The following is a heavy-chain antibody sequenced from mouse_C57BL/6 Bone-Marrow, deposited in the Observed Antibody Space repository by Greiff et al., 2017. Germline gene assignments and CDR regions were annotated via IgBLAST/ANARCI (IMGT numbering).Heavy chain of an antibody. Sequence: VHVKQSGAELVRPGASVKLSCTASGFNIKDDYMHWVKQRPEQGLEWIGWIDPENGDTEYASKFQGKATITADTSSNTAYLQLSSLTSEDTAVYYFTTCYLLYFDYWGQGTTLTVSS. V-gene: IGHV14-4*01. CDR2: IDPENGDT. D-gene: IGHD2-12*01. CDR1: GFNIKDDY. CDR3: TTCYLLYFDY. J-gene: IGHJ2*01.